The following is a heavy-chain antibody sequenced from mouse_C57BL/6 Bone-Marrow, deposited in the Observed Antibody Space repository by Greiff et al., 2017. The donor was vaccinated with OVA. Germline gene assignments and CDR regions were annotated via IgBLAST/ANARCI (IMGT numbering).Heavy chain of an antibody. CDR1: GYTFTSYD. CDR2: IYPRDGST. D-gene: IGHD2-5*01. CDR3: ARCGKSYYSNNAYFDV. V-gene: IGHV1-85*01. J-gene: IGHJ1*03. Sequence: QVQLQQSGPELVKPGASVKLSCKASGYTFTSYDINWVKQRPGQGLEWIGWIYPRDGSTKYNEKFKGKATLTVDQSSSTAYMELHRLTSEDSAVYFCARCGKSYYSNNAYFDVWGTGTTVTVSS.